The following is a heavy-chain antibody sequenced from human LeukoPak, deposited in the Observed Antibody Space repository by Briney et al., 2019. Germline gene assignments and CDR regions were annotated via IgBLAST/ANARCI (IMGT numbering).Heavy chain of an antibody. CDR2: ILGSGGST. D-gene: IGHD4-23*01. Sequence: GGSLRLSCAASGFTFSYNAMAWVRQAPGKGLEWVSGILGSGGSTYYADAVKGRFTLSRDNAKNSVTLQMNSLRVEDTAVYYCARSRWPEDYWGQGTLVTVSS. CDR3: ARSRWPEDY. V-gene: IGHV3-23*01. CDR1: GFTFSYNA. J-gene: IGHJ4*02.